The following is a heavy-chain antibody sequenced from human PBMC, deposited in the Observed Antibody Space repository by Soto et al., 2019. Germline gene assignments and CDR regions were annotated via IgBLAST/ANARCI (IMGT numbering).Heavy chain of an antibody. J-gene: IGHJ6*02. CDR3: ARLGFYYYATTPSKIVLHYYGVDV. CDR1: GYTFTTYW. Sequence: GESLKISCKGSGYTFTTYWIGWVRQMPGKGLEWMGIIYPSDSDTRYSPSFQGQVTISADKSISTAYLQWSSLKASDTAMYYCARLGFYYYATTPSKIVLHYYGVDVWGQGTMVTVSS. D-gene: IGHD3-10*01. CDR2: IYPSDSDT. V-gene: IGHV5-51*01.